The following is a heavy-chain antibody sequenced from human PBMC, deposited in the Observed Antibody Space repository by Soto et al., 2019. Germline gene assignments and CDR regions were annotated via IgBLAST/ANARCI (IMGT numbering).Heavy chain of an antibody. CDR1: GCSISSYY. Sequence: PXETLSLTCTVAGCSISSYYWSWIRQPPGKGLEWIGYIYYSGSTNYNPSLKSRVTISVDTSKNQFSLKLSSVTAADTAVYYCARVSQQLGNYYYYGMDVWGQGTTVTVSS. CDR3: ARVSQQLGNYYYYGMDV. CDR2: IYYSGST. V-gene: IGHV4-59*01. D-gene: IGHD6-13*01. J-gene: IGHJ6*02.